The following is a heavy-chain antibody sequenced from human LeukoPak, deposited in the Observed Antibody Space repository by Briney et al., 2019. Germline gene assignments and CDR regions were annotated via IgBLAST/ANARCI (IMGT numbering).Heavy chain of an antibody. J-gene: IGHJ4*02. CDR1: GGSIGTYY. CDR2: IYHSGST. V-gene: IGHV4-59*01. D-gene: IGHD5/OR15-5a*01. Sequence: PSETLSLTCTVSGGSIGTYYWSWIRQSPGKGLEWIGYIYHSGSTKYNASLKSRVTISVDTSKNRFSLKLSSVTAADTAVYYCVRDGYSVYDGLWGQGTLVTISS. CDR3: VRDGYSVYDGL.